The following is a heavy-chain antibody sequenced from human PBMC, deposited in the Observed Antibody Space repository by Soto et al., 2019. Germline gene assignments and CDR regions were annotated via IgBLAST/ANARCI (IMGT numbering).Heavy chain of an antibody. CDR2: ISYDGSNN. D-gene: IGHD6-6*01. J-gene: IGHJ4*02. CDR3: ARSPFSYYFDY. Sequence: QVQLVESGGGVVQPGRSLRLSCAASGFTFSSYAMHWVRQAPGKGLEWVAVISYDGSNNYYADSVKGRFTISRDNSKNTLYLQMNSLRAEDTAVYYCARSPFSYYFDYWGQGTLVTVSS. CDR1: GFTFSSYA. V-gene: IGHV3-30-3*01.